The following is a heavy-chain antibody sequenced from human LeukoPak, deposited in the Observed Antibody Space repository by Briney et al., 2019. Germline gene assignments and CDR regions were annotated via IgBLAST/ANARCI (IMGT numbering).Heavy chain of an antibody. D-gene: IGHD6-13*01. V-gene: IGHV3-48*01. Sequence: GGYLRLYCAASGFTFSSYSMNWVRQAPGKGLEWVSYISSSSSTIYYADSVKGRFTISRDNAKNSLYLQMNSLRAEDTAVYYCARDQIAAAGRVYYYYYYMDVWGKGTTVTVSS. CDR3: ARDQIAAAGRVYYYYYYMDV. J-gene: IGHJ6*03. CDR1: GFTFSSYS. CDR2: ISSSSSTI.